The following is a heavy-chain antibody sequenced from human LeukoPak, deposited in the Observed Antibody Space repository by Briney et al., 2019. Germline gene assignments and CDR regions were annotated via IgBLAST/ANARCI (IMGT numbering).Heavy chain of an antibody. CDR3: ARDFGSGIAAGGVDY. D-gene: IGHD6-13*01. V-gene: IGHV3-30*03. CDR2: ISYDGSNK. CDR1: GFTFSSYG. J-gene: IGHJ4*02. Sequence: PGGSLRLSCAASGFTFSSYGMHWVRQAPGKGLGWVAVISYDGSNKYYADSVKGRFTISRDNSKNTLYLQMNSLRAEDTAVYYCARDFGSGIAAGGVDYWGQGTLVTVSS.